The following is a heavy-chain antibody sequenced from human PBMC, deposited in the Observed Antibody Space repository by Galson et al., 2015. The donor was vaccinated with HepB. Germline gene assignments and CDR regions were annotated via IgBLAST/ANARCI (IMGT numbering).Heavy chain of an antibody. Sequence: SVKVSCKASGYTFSGYSMYWVRQAPGQGLEWMRWINPNSGDTNYAQKFQGRVTMTRDTSINTAYMELRRLRSDDTAVYYCARGYNWNQAVDYWGQGTLVTVSS. CDR2: INPNSGDT. CDR3: ARGYNWNQAVDY. J-gene: IGHJ4*02. V-gene: IGHV1-2*02. D-gene: IGHD1-20*01. CDR1: GYTFSGYS.